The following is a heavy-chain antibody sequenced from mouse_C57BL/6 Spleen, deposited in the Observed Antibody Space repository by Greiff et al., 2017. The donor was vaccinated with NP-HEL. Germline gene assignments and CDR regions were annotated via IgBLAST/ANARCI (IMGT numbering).Heavy chain of an antibody. Sequence: QVQLQQPGAELVRPGTSVKLSCKASGYTFTSYWMHWVKQRPGQGLEWIGVIDPSDSYTNYNQKFKGKATLTVDTSSSTAYMQLSSLTSEDSAVYYCAKTAQVRGDFDYWGQGTTLTVSS. CDR3: AKTAQVRGDFDY. V-gene: IGHV1-59*01. CDR2: IDPSDSYT. CDR1: GYTFTSYW. D-gene: IGHD3-2*02. J-gene: IGHJ2*01.